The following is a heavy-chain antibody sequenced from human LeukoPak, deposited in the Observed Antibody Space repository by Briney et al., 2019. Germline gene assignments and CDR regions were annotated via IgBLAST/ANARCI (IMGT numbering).Heavy chain of an antibody. V-gene: IGHV4-39*01. Sequence: SDTLSLTCTVSGGSISSSSYYWGWIRQPPGKGLEWIGSIYYSGSTYYNPSLKSRVTISVDTSKNQFSLKLSSVTAADTAVYYCARENFDYAYYFDYWGQGTLVTVSS. CDR2: IYYSGST. D-gene: IGHD3-9*01. J-gene: IGHJ4*02. CDR3: ARENFDYAYYFDY. CDR1: GGSISSSSYY.